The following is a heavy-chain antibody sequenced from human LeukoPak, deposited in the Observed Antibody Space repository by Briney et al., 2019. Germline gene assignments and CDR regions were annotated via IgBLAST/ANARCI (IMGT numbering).Heavy chain of an antibody. D-gene: IGHD6-6*01. CDR1: GFSFSSYS. CDR3: ANRWEEYSSSFFDY. Sequence: GGSLRLSCAASGFSFSSYSMNWVRQAPGKGLEWVSSIDSSSNYIFYADSVKGRFTISRDNAKNTLYLQMNSLRAEDTAVYYCANRWEEYSSSFFDYWGQGTLVTVSS. J-gene: IGHJ4*02. V-gene: IGHV3-21*04. CDR2: IDSSSNYI.